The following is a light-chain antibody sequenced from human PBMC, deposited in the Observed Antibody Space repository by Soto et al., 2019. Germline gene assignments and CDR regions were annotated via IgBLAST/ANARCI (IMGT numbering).Light chain of an antibody. V-gene: IGLV2-8*01. CDR3: CSYAGSSNLV. CDR2: EVS. J-gene: IGLJ2*01. CDR1: SSDVGGYNY. Sequence: QSVLTQPPSASGSPGQSVTISCTGTSSDVGGYNYVSWYQQHPGKAPKLMIYEVSKRPSGVPDRFSGSKSGNTASLPVSGLQAEDEAEYYCCSYAGSSNLVFGGGTKLTVL.